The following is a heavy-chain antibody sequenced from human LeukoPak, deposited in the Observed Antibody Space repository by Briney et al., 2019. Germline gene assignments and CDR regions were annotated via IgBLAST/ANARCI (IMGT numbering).Heavy chain of an antibody. CDR2: IIPIFGTA. Sequence: GSSVKVSCKASGGTFSSYAISWVRQAPGQGLEWMGGIIPIFGTANYAQKFQGRVTITTDESTSTAYMELSSLRSEDTAVYYCARVLTAVVTTWAFDIWGQGTMVTVSS. CDR1: GGTFSSYA. D-gene: IGHD4-23*01. V-gene: IGHV1-69*05. J-gene: IGHJ3*02. CDR3: ARVLTAVVTTWAFDI.